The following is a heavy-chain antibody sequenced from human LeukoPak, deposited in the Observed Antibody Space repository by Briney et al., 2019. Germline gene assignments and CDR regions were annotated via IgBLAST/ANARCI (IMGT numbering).Heavy chain of an antibody. V-gene: IGHV3-21*01. CDR2: ISSSSSYI. CDR3: ARGTIGQQPDY. J-gene: IGHJ4*02. Sequence: KSGGSLRLSCAASGFTFSSYSMNWVRQAPGKGLEWVSSISSSSSYIYYADSVKGRFTISRDNSKNTLYLQMNSLRAEDTAVYYCARGTIGQQPDYWGQGTLVTVSS. D-gene: IGHD5-18*01. CDR1: GFTFSSYS.